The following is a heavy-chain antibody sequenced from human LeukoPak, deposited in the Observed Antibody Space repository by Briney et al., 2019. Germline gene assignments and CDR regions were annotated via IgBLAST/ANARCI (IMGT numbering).Heavy chain of an antibody. CDR1: GYTFTSYG. V-gene: IGHV1-18*01. J-gene: IGHJ6*02. D-gene: IGHD3-9*01. CDR3: ARDPFDILTGYSYYYYYGMDV. CDR2: ISAYNGNT. Sequence: ASVTVSCKASGYTFTSYGISWVRQAPGQGLEWMGWISAYNGNTNYAQKLQGRVTMTTDTSTSTAYMELRSLRSDDTAVYYCARDPFDILTGYSYYYYYGMDVWGQGTTVTVSS.